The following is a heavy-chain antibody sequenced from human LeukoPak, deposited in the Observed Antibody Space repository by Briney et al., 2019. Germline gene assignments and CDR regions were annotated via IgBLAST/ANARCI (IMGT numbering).Heavy chain of an antibody. V-gene: IGHV4-4*07. CDR2: IYTSGST. D-gene: IGHD2-15*01. Sequence: SETLSLTCTVSGDSISTYYWSWIRQPAGKGLEWIGRIYTSGSTNYNPSLKSRVTMSVDTSKKQFSLKMTSVTAADTAVYYCARGGGHCSGSSCFFPYFGLWGRGTLVTVSS. J-gene: IGHJ2*01. CDR3: ARGGGHCSGSSCFFPYFGL. CDR1: GDSISTYY.